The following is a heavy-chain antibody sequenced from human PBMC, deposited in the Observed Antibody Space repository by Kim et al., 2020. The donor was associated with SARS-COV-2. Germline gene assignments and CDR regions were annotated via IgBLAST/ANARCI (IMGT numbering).Heavy chain of an antibody. Sequence: NDSPSFQGHVTISADKSISTAYLQWSSLKASDTAMYYCAREGWGDNWFDHWGQGTLVTVSS. V-gene: IGHV5-10-1*01. CDR3: AREGWGDNWFDH. D-gene: IGHD1-26*01. J-gene: IGHJ5*02.